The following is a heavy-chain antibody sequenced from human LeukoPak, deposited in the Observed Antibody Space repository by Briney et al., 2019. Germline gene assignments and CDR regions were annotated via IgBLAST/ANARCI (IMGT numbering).Heavy chain of an antibody. Sequence: SETLSLTCTVSGGSISSSSYYWGWIRQPPGKGLEWIGSIYYSGSTYYNPSLKSRVTISVDTSKNQFSLKLSSVTAADTAVYYCARGVAAAARFDYWGQGTLVTVSS. CDR2: IYYSGST. CDR1: GGSISSSSYY. CDR3: ARGVAAAARFDY. J-gene: IGHJ4*02. D-gene: IGHD6-13*01. V-gene: IGHV4-39*07.